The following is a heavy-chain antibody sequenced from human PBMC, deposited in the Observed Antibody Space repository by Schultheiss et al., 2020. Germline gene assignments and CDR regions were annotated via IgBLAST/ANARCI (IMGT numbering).Heavy chain of an antibody. CDR1: GFTFSGSA. V-gene: IGHV3-53*01. CDR3: ARILTSRKTWINYYGVDV. J-gene: IGHJ6*02. Sequence: GGSLRLSCAASGFTFSGSAMHWVRQAPGKGLEWVSVIYSDGSTYYADSVEGRFTIDRDNSKNTLCLQTNSLRADDMSVYYCARILTSRKTWINYYGVDVWGQGTTVTVSS. CDR2: IYSDGST. D-gene: IGHD5-12*01.